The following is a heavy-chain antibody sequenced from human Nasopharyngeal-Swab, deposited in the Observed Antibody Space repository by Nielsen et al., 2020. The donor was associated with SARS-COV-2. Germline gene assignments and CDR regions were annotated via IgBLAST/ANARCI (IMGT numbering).Heavy chain of an antibody. CDR3: ARVPITVIIGDAFDI. CDR2: IYYSGST. J-gene: IGHJ3*02. V-gene: IGHV4-39*07. CDR1: GGSSSSSSYY. D-gene: IGHD3-22*01. Sequence: ETLSLTCTVSGGSSSSSSYYWGWIRQPPGKGLEWIGSIYYSGSTYYNPSLKSRVTISVDTSKNQFSLKLSSVTAADTAVYYCARVPITVIIGDAFDIWGQGTMVTVSS.